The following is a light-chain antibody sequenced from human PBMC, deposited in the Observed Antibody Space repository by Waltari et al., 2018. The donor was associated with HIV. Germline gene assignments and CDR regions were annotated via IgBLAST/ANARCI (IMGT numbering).Light chain of an antibody. V-gene: IGLV1-44*01. J-gene: IGLJ2*01. CDR3: AAWDGSLNGHVV. Sequence: QSVLTQPPSASGTPGQRVTISCSGSSSNIGSNTVNWYQQLPGKAPKLLSYSNTQRPSGVPDRFSGSKSGTSASLAISGLQSEDEADYYCAAWDGSLNGHVVFGGGTKLTVL. CDR2: SNT. CDR1: SSNIGSNT.